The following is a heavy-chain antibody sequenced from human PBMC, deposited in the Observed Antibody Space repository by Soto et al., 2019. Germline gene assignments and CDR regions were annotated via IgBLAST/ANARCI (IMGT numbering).Heavy chain of an antibody. CDR3: AKNGQPPYYYYGLDV. J-gene: IGHJ6*02. D-gene: IGHD2-8*01. CDR2: ISGYNGDT. V-gene: IGHV1-18*01. Sequence: QGHLVQSGAEVKKPGASVKVSCKASGYTFTRYGISWVRQAPGQGLEWMGWISGYNGDTNYAQNLQDRVTXTXXXSXHTAYMELRSLTSDDTAVYYCAKNGQPPYYYYGLDVWGQGTTVTVSS. CDR1: GYTFTRYG.